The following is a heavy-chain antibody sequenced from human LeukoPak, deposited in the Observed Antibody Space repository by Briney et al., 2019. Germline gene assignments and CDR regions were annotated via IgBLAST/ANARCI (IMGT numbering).Heavy chain of an antibody. Sequence: GASVKVSCKASGYTFTSYGISWVRQAPGQGLEWMGWISAYNGNTNYAQKLQGRVTMTTDTSTSTAYMELRSLRSDDTAVYYCAKQSYDSSGYYAFDIWGQGTMVTVSS. D-gene: IGHD3-22*01. J-gene: IGHJ3*02. CDR1: GYTFTSYG. CDR2: ISAYNGNT. V-gene: IGHV1-18*01. CDR3: AKQSYDSSGYYAFDI.